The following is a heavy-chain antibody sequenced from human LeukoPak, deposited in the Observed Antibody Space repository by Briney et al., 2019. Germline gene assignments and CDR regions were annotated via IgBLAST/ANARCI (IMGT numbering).Heavy chain of an antibody. CDR1: GFIFSDHR. CDR3: VRVDSSYYLRY. J-gene: IGHJ4*02. Sequence: GGSLRLSCAASGFIFSDHRMDWVRQAQGKGREGGGRMSNKPNSYTTEYAASVKGRFTISRDDSKNSLYLQMNSLKTEDTAVYYCVRVDSSYYLRYWGQGTLVTVSS. D-gene: IGHD6-6*01. V-gene: IGHV3-72*01. CDR2: MSNKPNSYTT.